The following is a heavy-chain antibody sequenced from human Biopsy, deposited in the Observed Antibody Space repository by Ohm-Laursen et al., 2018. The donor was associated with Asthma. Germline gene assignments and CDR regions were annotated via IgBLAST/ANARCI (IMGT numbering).Heavy chain of an antibody. Sequence: SLRLSYAASGFTFSSYGMHWVRQAPGKGLEWVAVISYDGSNKYYADSVKGRFTISRDNSKNTLSLQMNSLTAEDTAVYYCAKEGVAGTHIEDWGQGTLVTVSS. CDR1: GFTFSSYG. J-gene: IGHJ4*02. CDR2: ISYDGSNK. CDR3: AKEGVAGTHIED. V-gene: IGHV3-30*18. D-gene: IGHD6-19*01.